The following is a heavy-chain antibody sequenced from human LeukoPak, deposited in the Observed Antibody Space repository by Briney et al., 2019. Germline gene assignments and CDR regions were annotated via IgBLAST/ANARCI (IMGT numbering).Heavy chain of an antibody. V-gene: IGHV1-18*01. CDR3: ARSYRSREFDY. D-gene: IGHD3-16*02. CDR1: GYTFTSYG. Sequence: ASVKVSCKASGYTFTSYGISWVRQAAGQGLEWMGWISAYNGNTNYAQKFQGRVTMTTDTSTSTAYMELRNLRSDDTAVYYCARSYRSREFDYWGQGTLVTVSS. J-gene: IGHJ4*02. CDR2: ISAYNGNT.